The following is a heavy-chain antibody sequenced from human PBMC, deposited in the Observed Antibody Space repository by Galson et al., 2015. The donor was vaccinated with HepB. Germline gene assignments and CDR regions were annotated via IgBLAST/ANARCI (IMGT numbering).Heavy chain of an antibody. CDR2: ISAHGGNT. V-gene: IGHV1-18*04. J-gene: IGHJ4*02. CDR3: ARDRDYRFDY. CDR1: GYTFTRNG. D-gene: IGHD4/OR15-4a*01. Sequence: SVKVSCKASGYTFTRNGISWVRQTPRQGLEWLGWISAHGGNTKYAQKYQGRITLTRDTSMSTAYVELRSLRSDDTAVYYCARDRDYRFDYWGQGTLVTVSS.